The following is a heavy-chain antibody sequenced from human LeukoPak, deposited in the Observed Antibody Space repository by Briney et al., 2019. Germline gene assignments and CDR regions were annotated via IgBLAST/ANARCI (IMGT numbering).Heavy chain of an antibody. D-gene: IGHD2-15*01. J-gene: IGHJ3*02. CDR3: AKGPYSAFDI. CDR2: ISASGGST. Sequence: GGSLRLSCAASGFTFSSYAMSWVRQAPGKGLEWVSTISASGGSTYYADSVKGRFTISRDNSKNTLYLQMDSLRAEDTAVYYCAKGPYSAFDIWGQGTMVTVSS. V-gene: IGHV3-23*01. CDR1: GFTFSSYA.